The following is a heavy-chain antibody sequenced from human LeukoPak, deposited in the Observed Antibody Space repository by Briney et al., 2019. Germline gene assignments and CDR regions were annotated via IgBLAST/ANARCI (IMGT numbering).Heavy chain of an antibody. CDR1: GFMYDTYI. J-gene: IGHJ4*02. D-gene: IGHD5-18*01. CDR3: ARVSARGYDY. Sequence: RGGSLRLSCAASGFMYDTYIMTWVRQAPGKGLEWISNINSINAVYYTDSVQGRFNISRDNAKNSLYLQMNSLRVEDTAMYDCARVSARGYDYWGRGTLVTVSS. V-gene: IGHV3-48*01. CDR2: INSINAV.